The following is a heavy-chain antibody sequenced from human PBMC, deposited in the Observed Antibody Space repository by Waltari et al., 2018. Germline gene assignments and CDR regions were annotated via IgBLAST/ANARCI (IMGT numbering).Heavy chain of an antibody. Sequence: QVQLVQSGAEVKKPGSSVKVSCKASGGTFSSYAISWVRQAPGQGLEWMGGIIPIFGTANDEQKFQGRVTITTDESTSTAYMELSSLRSEDTAVYYCARDSPYYYGSGSYGPFAYWGQGTLVTVSS. V-gene: IGHV1-69*05. D-gene: IGHD3-10*01. J-gene: IGHJ4*02. CDR1: GGTFSSYA. CDR3: ARDSPYYYGSGSYGPFAY. CDR2: IIPIFGTA.